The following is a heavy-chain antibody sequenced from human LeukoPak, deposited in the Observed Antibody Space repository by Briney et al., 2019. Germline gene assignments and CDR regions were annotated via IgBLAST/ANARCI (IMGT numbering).Heavy chain of an antibody. CDR3: ARHLFSDYYYYGMDV. CDR2: IYYSGTT. CDR1: GGSISSYY. J-gene: IGHJ6*02. Sequence: SETLSLTCTVSGGSISSYYWSWIRQPPGKGLEWIGFIYYSGTTNHNPSLKSRVTISVDTSKNQLSLKLNSVTAADTAVYYCARHLFSDYYYYGMDVWGQGTTVTVSS. D-gene: IGHD1-26*01. V-gene: IGHV4-59*08.